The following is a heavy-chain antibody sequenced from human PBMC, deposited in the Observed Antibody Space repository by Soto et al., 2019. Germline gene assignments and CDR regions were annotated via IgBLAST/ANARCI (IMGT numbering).Heavy chain of an antibody. V-gene: IGHV3-30*18. CDR1: RFTLSNFG. D-gene: IGHD3-16*01. CDR2: ISYDGSNK. CDR3: AKDSEVEGGFEVDY. J-gene: IGHJ4*02. Sequence: HPGGSLRLSCAASRFTLSNFGMHWVRQAPGKGLEWVAVISYDGSNKYYGDSVKGRFTISRDNSKNTLYLQMNSLRAEDTAVYYCAKDSEVEGGFEVDYWGQGTLVTVSS.